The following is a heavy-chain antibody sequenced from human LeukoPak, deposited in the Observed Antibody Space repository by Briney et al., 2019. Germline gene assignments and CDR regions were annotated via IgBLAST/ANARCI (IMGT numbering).Heavy chain of an antibody. CDR1: GDSIRSYY. CDR2: INHSGST. CDR3: ARRTSDDYGDYGDY. J-gene: IGHJ4*02. Sequence: SETLSLTCTVSGDSIRSYYWSWIRQPPGKGLEWIGEINHSGSTNYNPSLKSRVTISVDTSKNQFSLQLTSVTAADTAVYYCARRTSDDYGDYGDYWGQGTLVTVSS. D-gene: IGHD4-17*01. V-gene: IGHV4-34*01.